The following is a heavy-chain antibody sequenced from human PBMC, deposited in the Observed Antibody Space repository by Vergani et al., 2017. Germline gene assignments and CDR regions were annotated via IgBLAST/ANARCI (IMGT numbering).Heavy chain of an antibody. V-gene: IGHV3-23*01. D-gene: IGHD2-2*01. CDR2: ISARYPST. J-gene: IGHJ3*01. CDR3: AREYSSTSGRAFDF. Sequence: EVQLLESGGGLVQPGGSLRLSCAASGFTFSACPMTWVRQAPGKGLEWVSAISARYPSTYYADSVKGRFTISRDSAKNSLYLQMDSLRAEDTAVYYCAREYSSTSGRAFDFWGQGTKVTVSS. CDR1: GFTFSACP.